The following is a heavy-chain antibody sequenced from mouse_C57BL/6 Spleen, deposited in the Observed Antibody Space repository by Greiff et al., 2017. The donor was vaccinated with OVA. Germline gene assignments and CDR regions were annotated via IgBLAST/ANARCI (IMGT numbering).Heavy chain of an antibody. D-gene: IGHD2-1*01. J-gene: IGHJ3*01. Sequence: QVQLQQPGAELVMPGASVKLSCKASGYTFTSYWMHWVKQRPGPGLEWIGEIDPSDSYTNYNQKFKGKSTLTVDKSSSTAYMQLSSLTSEDTAVYYCARSYYGNYGWFAYWGQGTLVTVSA. V-gene: IGHV1-69*01. CDR1: GYTFTSYW. CDR2: IDPSDSYT. CDR3: ARSYYGNYGWFAY.